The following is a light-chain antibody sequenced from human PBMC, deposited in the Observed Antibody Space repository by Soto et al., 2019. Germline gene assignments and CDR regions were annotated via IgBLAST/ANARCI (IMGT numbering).Light chain of an antibody. CDR2: DAS. J-gene: IGKJ1*01. CDR1: QSVSTS. CDR3: QQYQFWPPRT. Sequence: EVVMTQSPATLSVSPGEGATLSCRASQSVSTSLAWYQQKPGQAPRLLISDASTRATGVSARFRGSGSGTEFTLTISSLQSEDFAVYYCQQYQFWPPRTFGPGTKVEIK. V-gene: IGKV3-15*01.